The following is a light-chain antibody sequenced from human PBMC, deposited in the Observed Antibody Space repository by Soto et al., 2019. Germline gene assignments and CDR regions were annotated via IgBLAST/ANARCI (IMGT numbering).Light chain of an antibody. CDR3: CSYAGSYNWV. CDR2: DVS. Sequence: QSALTQPRSVSGSPGQSVTISCTGTSSDVGGYNYVSWYQQHPGKAPKVMIYDVSKRPSGVPDRFSGSKSGNTASLTISGILAEDEADYYCCSYAGSYNWVFGGGTKLHVL. V-gene: IGLV2-11*01. CDR1: SSDVGGYNY. J-gene: IGLJ3*02.